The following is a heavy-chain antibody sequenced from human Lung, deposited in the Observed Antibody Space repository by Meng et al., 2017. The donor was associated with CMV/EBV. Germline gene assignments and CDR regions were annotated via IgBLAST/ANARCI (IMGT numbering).Heavy chain of an antibody. D-gene: IGHD6-19*01. CDR1: VGSISSSNW. V-gene: IGHV4-4*02. Sequence: HVRLRAAGPGRVKPSGTLSLTCAVSVGSISSSNWWSWVRQPPGKGLEWIGEIYHSGSTNYNPSLKSRVTISVDKSKNQFSLKLSSVTAADTAVYYCASFPPPGKQWLVTDYWGQGTLVTVSS. J-gene: IGHJ4*02. CDR3: ASFPPPGKQWLVTDY. CDR2: IYHSGST.